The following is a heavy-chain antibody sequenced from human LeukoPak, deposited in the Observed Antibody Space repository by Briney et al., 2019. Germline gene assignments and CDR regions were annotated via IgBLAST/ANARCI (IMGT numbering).Heavy chain of an antibody. D-gene: IGHD1-14*01. J-gene: IGHJ6*02. V-gene: IGHV3-7*03. CDR3: AKVSGGGLYYDGMDV. CDR2: INQDGSEK. CDR1: GFTFSSYW. Sequence: PGGSLRLSCAASGFTFSSYWMSWVRQAPGKGLQWVANINQDGSEKYYVDSVKGRFTISRDNAKNSLYLQMNSLRAEDTAVYYCAKVSGGGLYYDGMDVWGQGTTVTVSS.